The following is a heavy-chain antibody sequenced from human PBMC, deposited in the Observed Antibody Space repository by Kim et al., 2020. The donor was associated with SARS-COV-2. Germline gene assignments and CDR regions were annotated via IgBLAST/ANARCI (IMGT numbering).Heavy chain of an antibody. CDR2: INSDGSST. CDR3: ASEAAGTGDGAKFDY. J-gene: IGHJ4*02. D-gene: IGHD6-13*01. CDR1: GFTFSSYW. Sequence: GGSLRLSCAASGFTFSSYWMHWVRQAPGKGLVWVSRINSDGSSTSYADSVKGRFTISRDNAKNTLYLQMNSLRAEDTAVYYCASEAAGTGDGAKFDYWGQGTLVTVSS. V-gene: IGHV3-74*01.